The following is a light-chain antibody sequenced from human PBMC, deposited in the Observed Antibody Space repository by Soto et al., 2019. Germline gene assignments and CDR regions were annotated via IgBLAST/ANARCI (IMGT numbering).Light chain of an antibody. J-gene: IGKJ1*01. CDR3: QQYLTSPKT. Sequence: DIQVTQSPSFLSASVGDRVTITCRASQGISTYLAWYQQKPGKAPKLLIYAASSLQSGVPSRFSGSGSGTDFTLTISRLEPEDFAVYYCQQYLTSPKTFGQGTKV. V-gene: IGKV1-9*01. CDR1: QGISTY. CDR2: AAS.